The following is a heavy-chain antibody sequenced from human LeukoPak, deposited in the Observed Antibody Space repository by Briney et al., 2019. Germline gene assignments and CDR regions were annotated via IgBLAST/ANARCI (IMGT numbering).Heavy chain of an antibody. CDR3: AKAGSSEAFDI. V-gene: IGHV1-18*01. J-gene: IGHJ3*02. CDR2: ISAYNGDT. CDR1: GYTFTNYG. D-gene: IGHD6-6*01. Sequence: GASVKVSCKAFGYTFTNYGINWVRQAPGQGLEWVGWISAYNGDTIYAQRLQGRVTMTTDTSTSTAYMELRSLRSDDTAVYYCAKAGSSEAFDIWGQGTMVTVSS.